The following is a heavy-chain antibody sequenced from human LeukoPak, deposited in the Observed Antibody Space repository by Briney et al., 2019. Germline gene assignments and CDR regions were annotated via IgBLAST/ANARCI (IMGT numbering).Heavy chain of an antibody. CDR2: ISSSSSHT. J-gene: IGHJ4*01. D-gene: IGHD2-2*01. Sequence: GGSLRLSCAASGFTFSDYYMSWLRQAPGKGLEWVSYISSSSSHTNYADSVKGRVTISRDNAKNSLYLQMNSLRAEDTAVYYCARDSSLGYCSSTSCYVDYWGQGTLVTVSS. CDR3: ARDSSLGYCSSTSCYVDY. CDR1: GFTFSDYY. V-gene: IGHV3-11*06.